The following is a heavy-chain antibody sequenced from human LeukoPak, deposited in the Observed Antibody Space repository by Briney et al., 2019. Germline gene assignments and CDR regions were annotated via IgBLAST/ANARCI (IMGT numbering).Heavy chain of an antibody. Sequence: SETLSLTCAVYGGSFSGYYWSWIRQPPGKGLEWIGEINHSGGTNYNPSLKSRVTISVDTSKNQFSLKLRSVTAADTAVYYCARVGGEIVVVPDAKRPAPYFDYWGQATLVTVSS. CDR3: ARVGGEIVVVPDAKRPAPYFDY. J-gene: IGHJ4*02. CDR2: INHSGGT. CDR1: GGSFSGYY. D-gene: IGHD2-2*01. V-gene: IGHV4-34*01.